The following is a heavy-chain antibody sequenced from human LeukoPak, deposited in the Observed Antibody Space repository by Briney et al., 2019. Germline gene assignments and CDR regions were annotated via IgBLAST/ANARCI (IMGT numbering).Heavy chain of an antibody. J-gene: IGHJ4*02. D-gene: IGHD6-19*01. CDR2: IYTSGST. V-gene: IGHV4-4*09. CDR1: GGSIGTYY. CDR3: AKLRGSGWVIDY. Sequence: SETLSLTCTVSGGSIGTYYWSWIRRPPGKGLEWIGYIYTSGSTNYNPSLKSRVTIAVDTSKSQFSLKLSSVTAADTAVYYCAKLRGSGWVIDYWGQGNLVTVSS.